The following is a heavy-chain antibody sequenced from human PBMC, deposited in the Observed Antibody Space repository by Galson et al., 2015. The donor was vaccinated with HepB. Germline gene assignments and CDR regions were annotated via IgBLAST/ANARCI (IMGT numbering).Heavy chain of an antibody. CDR3: AKRDGDYEYYGYYGMDV. Sequence: SLRLSCAASGFTFSSYGMHWVRQAPGKGLEWVAYISYDGSNKYYADSVKGRFTISRDNSKNRLYVQMNSLRSEDTAVYYCAKRDGDYEYYGYYGMDVWGQGTTVTVSS. V-gene: IGHV3-30*18. CDR1: GFTFSSYG. D-gene: IGHD4-17*01. J-gene: IGHJ6*02. CDR2: ISYDGSNK.